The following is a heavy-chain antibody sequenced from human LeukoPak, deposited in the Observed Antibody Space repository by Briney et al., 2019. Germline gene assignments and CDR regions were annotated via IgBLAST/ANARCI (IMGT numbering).Heavy chain of an antibody. J-gene: IGHJ3*02. Sequence: SETLSLTCAVYGGSFSGYCWSWIRQPPGKGLEWIGEINHSGSTNYNPSLKSRVTISVDTSKNQFSLKLSSVTAADTAVYYCARNGWVAARTLGAFDIWGQGTMVTVSS. D-gene: IGHD6-19*01. CDR2: INHSGST. V-gene: IGHV4-34*01. CDR1: GGSFSGYC. CDR3: ARNGWVAARTLGAFDI.